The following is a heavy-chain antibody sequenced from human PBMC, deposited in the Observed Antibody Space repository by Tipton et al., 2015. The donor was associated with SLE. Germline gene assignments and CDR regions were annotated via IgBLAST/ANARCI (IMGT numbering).Heavy chain of an antibody. CDR3: ARWQGWFDS. CDR1: GYTFTSYD. Sequence: QLVQSGAEVKEPGASVKVSCKASGYTFTSYDIHWVRQAPGQGLEWMGWISHYTGNTDYAQRLQGRVTMTTDTSTRTAYMELRSLRSDDTSVYYCARWQGWFDSWGQGTLVTFSS. CDR2: ISHYTGNT. D-gene: IGHD5-12*01. J-gene: IGHJ5*01. V-gene: IGHV1-18*01.